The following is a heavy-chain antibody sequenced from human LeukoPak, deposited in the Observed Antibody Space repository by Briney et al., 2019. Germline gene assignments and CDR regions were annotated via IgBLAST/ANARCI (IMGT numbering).Heavy chain of an antibody. J-gene: IGHJ4*02. CDR1: GGTFSSYA. D-gene: IGHD6-19*01. CDR3: AKDGRWAGGIAVAGPDY. V-gene: IGHV1-69*04. CDR2: IIPILGIA. Sequence: SVKVSCKASGGTFSSYAISWVRQAPGQGLEWMGRIIPILGIANYAQKFQGRVTITADKSTSTAYMELSSLRAEDTAVYYCAKDGRWAGGIAVAGPDYWGQGTLVTVSS.